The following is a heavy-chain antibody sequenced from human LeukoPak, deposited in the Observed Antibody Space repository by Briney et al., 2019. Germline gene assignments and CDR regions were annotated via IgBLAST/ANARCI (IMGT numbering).Heavy chain of an antibody. CDR1: GFIFSSYS. CDR3: TTLSGFRFDP. CDR2: ISSSSNTI. Sequence: GGSLRLSCAASGFIFSSYSMNWVRQAPGKGLERVSYISSSSNTIYNADSVKGRFTISRDNAKNALYLQMNSLRDEDTAVYYCTTLSGFRFDPWGQGTLVTVSS. J-gene: IGHJ5*02. D-gene: IGHD1-1*01. V-gene: IGHV3-48*02.